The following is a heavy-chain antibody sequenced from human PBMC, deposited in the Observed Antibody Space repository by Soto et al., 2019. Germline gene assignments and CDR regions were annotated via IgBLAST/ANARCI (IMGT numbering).Heavy chain of an antibody. CDR3: ARVPRFGELLSLDY. V-gene: IGHV4-31*03. J-gene: IGHJ4*02. D-gene: IGHD3-10*02. CDR1: GGSISSGGYY. CDR2: IYYSGST. Sequence: SETLSLTCTVSGGSISSGGYYWSWIRQHPGKGLEWIGYIYYSGSTYYNPSLKSRVTISVDTSKNQFSLKLSSVTAADTAVYYCARVPRFGELLSLDYWGQGTLVTVSS.